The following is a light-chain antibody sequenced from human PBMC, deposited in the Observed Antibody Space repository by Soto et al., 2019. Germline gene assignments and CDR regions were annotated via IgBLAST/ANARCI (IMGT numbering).Light chain of an antibody. CDR1: QSISSW. J-gene: IGKJ2*01. CDR3: QQYNSYSYT. Sequence: DIQMTQSPSTLSASVGDRVTITCRASQSISSWLAWYQQKPGKAPKLLIYKASTLESGVPSRFSDSGSGTELTLTISSLQPDDFATYYCQQYNSYSYTFGQGTKLEIK. V-gene: IGKV1-5*03. CDR2: KAS.